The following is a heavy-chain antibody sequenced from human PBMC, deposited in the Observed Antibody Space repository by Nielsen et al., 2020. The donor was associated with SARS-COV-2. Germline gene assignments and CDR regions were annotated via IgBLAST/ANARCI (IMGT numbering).Heavy chain of an antibody. J-gene: IGHJ4*01. CDR2: IYFDGSYK. D-gene: IGHD3-10*01. Sequence: GEFLKISCVVSGFLFSDYAMHWVRQAPGKGLEWLALIYFDGSYKMYVDSVKGRFSISRDNARNTLYLHMTSLRSEDTAVFYCARGLDGSGTYYAMDYWGHGTLVTVSS. V-gene: IGHV3-30*04. CDR3: ARGLDGSGTYYAMDY. CDR1: GFLFSDYA.